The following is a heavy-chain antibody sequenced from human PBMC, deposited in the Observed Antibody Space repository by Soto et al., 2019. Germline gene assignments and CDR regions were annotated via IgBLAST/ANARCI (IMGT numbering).Heavy chain of an antibody. CDR3: ARAAPIVVVTAAPDY. D-gene: IGHD2-21*02. J-gene: IGHJ4*02. CDR1: GFTFTHYG. V-gene: IGHV1-18*01. CDR2: ISAYNGNI. Sequence: QVQLVQSGAEVKKPGASVKVSCKASGFTFTHYGFSWVRQAPGQGLEWMGWISAYNGNINYTQILQGRVTMTTDTPTSTAYMGLRSLSSDDTAVYYCARAAPIVVVTAAPDYWGQGTLVTVSS.